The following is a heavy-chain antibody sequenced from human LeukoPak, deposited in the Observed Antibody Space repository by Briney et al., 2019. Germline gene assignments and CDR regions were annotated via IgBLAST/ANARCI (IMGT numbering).Heavy chain of an antibody. Sequence: SETLSLTCTVSGGYISSRSYYWGWIRQSPGKGLEWIGSIYHSGSTYYNPSLKSRVTISVDTSKNQFSLKLSSVTAADTAVYYCARADIAAAGIDYWGQGTLVTVSS. J-gene: IGHJ4*02. CDR2: IYHSGST. D-gene: IGHD6-13*01. CDR1: GGYISSRSYY. CDR3: ARADIAAAGIDY. V-gene: IGHV4-39*07.